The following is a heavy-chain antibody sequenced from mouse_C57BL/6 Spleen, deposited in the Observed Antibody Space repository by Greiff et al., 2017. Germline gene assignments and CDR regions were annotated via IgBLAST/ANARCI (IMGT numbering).Heavy chain of an antibody. CDR2: IYPGDGDT. CDR1: GYAFSSYW. D-gene: IGHD1-1*01. J-gene: IGHJ1*03. V-gene: IGHV1-80*01. CDR3: ARGPPYYYGSSYPYVDV. Sequence: VQLQQSGAELVKPGASVKISCKASGYAFSSYWMNWVKQRPGKGLAWIGQIYPGDGDTNYNGKFKGKATLTADKSSSTAYLQLSSLPSEDSAVYCCARGPPYYYGSSYPYVDVWGTGTTVTVSS.